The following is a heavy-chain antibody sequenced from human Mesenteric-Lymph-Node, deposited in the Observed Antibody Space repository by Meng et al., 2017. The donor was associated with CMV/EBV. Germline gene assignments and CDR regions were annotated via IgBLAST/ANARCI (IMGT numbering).Heavy chain of an antibody. CDR1: GGSVSSGSYY. CDR2: IYYSGNT. D-gene: IGHD6-13*01. CDR3: ARGTWAAAPSDY. V-gene: IGHV4-61*03. J-gene: IGHJ4*02. Sequence: SEILSPTCTVSGGSVSSGSYYWSWIRQPPGKGLEFIGYIYYSGNTNYNPSLMSRVTISLDTSKNHFSLKLSSVTAADTAVYCCARGTWAAAPSDYWGQGSLVTVSS.